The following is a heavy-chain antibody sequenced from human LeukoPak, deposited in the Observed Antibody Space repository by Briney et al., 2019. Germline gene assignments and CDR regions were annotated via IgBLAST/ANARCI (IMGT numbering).Heavy chain of an antibody. CDR1: GYTFTSYY. D-gene: IGHD2-2*01. Sequence: GASVKVSCKASGYTFTSYYMHWVRQAPGQGLEWMGWINTNTGNPTYAQGFAGRFVFSLDTSVSTAYLQISSLKAEDTAVYYCARGRPATILYYFDYWGQGTLVTVSS. V-gene: IGHV7-4-1*02. J-gene: IGHJ4*02. CDR3: ARGRPATILYYFDY. CDR2: INTNTGNP.